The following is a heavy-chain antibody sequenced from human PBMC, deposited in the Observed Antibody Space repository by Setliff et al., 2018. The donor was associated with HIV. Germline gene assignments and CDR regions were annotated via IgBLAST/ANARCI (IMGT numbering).Heavy chain of an antibody. V-gene: IGHV4-59*04. J-gene: IGHJ2*01. CDR2: LYNSRGT. CDR3: ARSALWFGKADWYVDL. Sequence: PSETLSLTCNVSGDSLNTYYWSWIRQPPGKGLEWIGYLYNSRGTYYNPSLKSRVTMSVDTYKNQFSLKVRSVTAVDTAVYYCARSALWFGKADWYVDLWGRGTLVTVSS. D-gene: IGHD3-10*01. CDR1: GDSLNTYY.